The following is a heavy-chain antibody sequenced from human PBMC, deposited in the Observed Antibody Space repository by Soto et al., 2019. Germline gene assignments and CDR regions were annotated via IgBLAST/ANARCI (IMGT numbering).Heavy chain of an antibody. J-gene: IGHJ6*02. CDR1: GYSFTSYW. CDR2: IYPGDSDT. Sequence: GESLKISCKGSGYSFTSYWIGWVRQMPGKGLEWMGIIYPGDSDTRYSPSFQGQVTISADKSISTAYLQWSSLKASDTAMYYCARSRSYYDFWSGYYYYYGMDVWGQGTTVTVSS. CDR3: ARSRSYYDFWSGYYYYYGMDV. V-gene: IGHV5-51*01. D-gene: IGHD3-3*01.